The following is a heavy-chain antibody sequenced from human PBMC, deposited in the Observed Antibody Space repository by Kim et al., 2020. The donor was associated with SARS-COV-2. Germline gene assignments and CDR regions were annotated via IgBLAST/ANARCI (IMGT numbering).Heavy chain of an antibody. CDR2: DGSEK. CDR3: ARIKFDY. V-gene: IGHV3-7*03. J-gene: IGHJ4*02. Sequence: DGSEKYYVDSVKGRFTISRDNAKNSLYLQMNSLRAEDTAVYYCARIKFDYWGQGTLVTVSS.